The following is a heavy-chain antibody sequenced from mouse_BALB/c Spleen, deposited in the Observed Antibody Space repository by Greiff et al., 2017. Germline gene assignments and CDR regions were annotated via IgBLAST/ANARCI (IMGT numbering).Heavy chain of an antibody. CDR3: ARQGLTGTPFAY. V-gene: IGHV1S135*01. J-gene: IGHJ3*01. Sequence: VQLQQSGPELGKPGASVKISCKASGYSFTGYNMYWVKQSHRKSLEWIGYIDPYNGGTSYNQKSQGKATLTVDKSSSTAYMHLNSLTSEDSAIYYCARQGLTGTPFAYWGQGTLVTVSA. CDR2: IDPYNGGT. CDR1: GYSFTGYN. D-gene: IGHD4-1*01.